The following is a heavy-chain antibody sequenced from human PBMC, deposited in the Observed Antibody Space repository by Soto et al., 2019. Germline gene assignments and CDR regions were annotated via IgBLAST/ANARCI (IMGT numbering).Heavy chain of an antibody. CDR3: ARGLSGSSALDY. Sequence: SETLPLTYAVSGRAFTWYYWRWVRQPPGKGLEWIGEILYTGSTTYNPSLKGRVTISVDTSKNHFSLIVTSVTAADTAVYYCARGLSGSSALDYWGQGILVTVSS. CDR2: ILYTGST. CDR1: GRAFTWYY. D-gene: IGHD3-22*01. J-gene: IGHJ4*02. V-gene: IGHV4-34*01.